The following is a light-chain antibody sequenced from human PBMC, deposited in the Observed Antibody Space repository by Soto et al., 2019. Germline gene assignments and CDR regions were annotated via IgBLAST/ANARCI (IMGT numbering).Light chain of an antibody. CDR2: DAS. CDR3: QQWT. Sequence: DIQMTQSPSTLSASVGDRVTITCRANQSISSWLAWYQQKPGKAPKLLIYDASSLESGVPSRFSGSGSGTEFTLTISSLQPDDFATYYCQQWTFGQGTKVEIK. J-gene: IGKJ1*01. V-gene: IGKV1-5*01. CDR1: QSISSW.